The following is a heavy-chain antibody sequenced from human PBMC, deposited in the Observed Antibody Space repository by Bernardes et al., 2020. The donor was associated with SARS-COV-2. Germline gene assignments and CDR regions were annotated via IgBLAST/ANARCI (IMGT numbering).Heavy chain of an antibody. CDR1: GFTFSSYW. D-gene: IGHD1-1*01. CDR3: ARDWFGHCLGTTCYDAFDF. V-gene: IGHV3-74*01. J-gene: IGHJ3*01. Sequence: RGSLRLSCSASGFTFSSYWMHWVRQAPGKGLVWVSRIKGDGSTTSYADSVKGRFTVSRDNAKNTLFLQMNSLRAEDTAVYYCARDWFGHCLGTTCYDAFDFWGQGTTVTVSS. CDR2: IKGDGSTT.